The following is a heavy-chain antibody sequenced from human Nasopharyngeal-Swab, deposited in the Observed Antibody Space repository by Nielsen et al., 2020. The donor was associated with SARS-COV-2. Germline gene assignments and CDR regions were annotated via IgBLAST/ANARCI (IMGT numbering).Heavy chain of an antibody. V-gene: IGHV3-48*03. CDR3: VRGSYGHYDS. CDR1: GFSFSSYE. D-gene: IGHD4-17*01. J-gene: IGHJ5*01. Sequence: GSLRLSCVASGFSFSSYEMNWVRQAPGKGLEWVSYSSSSGDTIYYADSVKGRFTFSRDNAKNSLSLQMNSLRAEETAIYYCVRGSYGHYDSWGQGALITVSS. CDR2: SSSSGDTI.